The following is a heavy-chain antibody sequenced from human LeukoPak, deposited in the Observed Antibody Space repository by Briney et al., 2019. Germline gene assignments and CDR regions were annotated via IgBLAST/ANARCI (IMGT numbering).Heavy chain of an antibody. CDR1: GYTFTGYY. CDR3: ARASKQLVFGWFDP. D-gene: IGHD6-13*01. CDR2: INPNSGGT. J-gene: IGHJ5*02. Sequence: ASVKVSCKASGYTFTGYYMHWVRQAPGQGLEWMGWINPNSGGTNYAQKFQGRVTMTRDTSTSTAYMELSRLRSDDTAVYYCARASKQLVFGWFDPWGQGTLVTVSS. V-gene: IGHV1-2*02.